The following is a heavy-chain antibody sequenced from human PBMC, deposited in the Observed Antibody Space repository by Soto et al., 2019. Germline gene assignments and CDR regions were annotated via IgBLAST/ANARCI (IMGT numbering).Heavy chain of an antibody. CDR1: GFTFSSYA. V-gene: IGHV3-23*01. Sequence: GGSLRLSCAASGFTFSSYAMSWVRQAPGKGLEWVSAISGSGGSTYYADSVKGRFTISRDNSKNTLYLQMNSLRAEDTAVYYCAKDLAMVRATTPPREVGYWGQGTLVTVSS. CDR2: ISGSGGST. J-gene: IGHJ4*02. CDR3: AKDLAMVRATTPPREVGY. D-gene: IGHD3-10*01.